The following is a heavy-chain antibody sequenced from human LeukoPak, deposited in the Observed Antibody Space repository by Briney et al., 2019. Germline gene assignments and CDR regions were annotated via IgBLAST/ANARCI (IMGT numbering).Heavy chain of an antibody. V-gene: IGHV3-23*01. CDR1: GFIFSSYA. J-gene: IGHJ4*02. Sequence: GGSLRLSCAASGFIFSSYAMSWVRQAPGEGLEWVSAISGSGGSTYYADSVKGRFTISRDNSKNTLYLQMNSLRADDTAVYYCAKDIFPGIAAAGTLWGQGTLVTVSS. CDR3: AKDIFPGIAAAGTL. CDR2: ISGSGGST. D-gene: IGHD6-13*01.